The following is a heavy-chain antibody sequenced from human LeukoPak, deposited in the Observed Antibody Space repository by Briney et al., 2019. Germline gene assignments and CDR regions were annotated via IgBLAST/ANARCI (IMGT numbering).Heavy chain of an antibody. Sequence: ASVKVSCKASGGTFSSYAISWVRQAPGQGLEWMGGIIPIFGTANYAQKFQGRVTITADESTSTAYMELSSLRSEDTAVYYCAREITIFGVVTDDAFDIWGQGTMVTVSS. V-gene: IGHV1-69*13. CDR2: IIPIFGTA. CDR1: GGTFSSYA. CDR3: AREITIFGVVTDDAFDI. J-gene: IGHJ3*02. D-gene: IGHD3-3*01.